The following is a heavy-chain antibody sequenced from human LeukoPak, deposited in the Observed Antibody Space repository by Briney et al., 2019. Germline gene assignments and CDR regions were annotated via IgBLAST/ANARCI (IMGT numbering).Heavy chain of an antibody. CDR2: INPSGGST. CDR3: ARRGLGYCSSTSCYYHYYYMDV. V-gene: IGHV1-46*01. CDR1: GYTFTSYY. D-gene: IGHD2-2*01. J-gene: IGHJ6*03. Sequence: GASVKVSCKASGYTFTSYYMHWVRQAPGQGLEWMGIINPSGGSTSYAQKFQGRVTMTRDTSTSTVYMELSSLRSEDTAVYYCARRGLGYCSSTSCYYHYYYMDVWGKGTTVTVSS.